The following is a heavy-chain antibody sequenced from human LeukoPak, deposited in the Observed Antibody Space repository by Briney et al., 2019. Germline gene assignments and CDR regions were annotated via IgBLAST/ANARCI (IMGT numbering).Heavy chain of an antibody. CDR2: ISESGGST. CDR3: AKDQEQWLVRPFYYYGMDV. J-gene: IGHJ6*02. CDR1: GFTFSTSA. Sequence: GGSLRLSCVGSGFTFSTSAMSWVRQAPGKGLEWVSGISESGGSTYYADSVKGRFTSSRDNSKNTLYLQMNNLRAEDTAAYYCAKDQEQWLVRPFYYYGMDVWGQGTTVTVSS. V-gene: IGHV3-23*01. D-gene: IGHD6-19*01.